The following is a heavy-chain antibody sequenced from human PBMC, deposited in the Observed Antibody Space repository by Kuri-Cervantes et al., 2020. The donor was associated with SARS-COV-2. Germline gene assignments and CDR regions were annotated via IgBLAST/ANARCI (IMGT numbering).Heavy chain of an antibody. Sequence: SVKVSCKASGYTSTGYYMHWVRQAPGQGLEWMGGIIPVLGTENYAPKFQGRVTITADESTSTAYMGLSSLRSEDTAVYYCALGYWGSGYPRCYYYMDVWGKGTTVTVSS. CDR2: IIPVLGTE. V-gene: IGHV1-69*13. CDR1: GYTSTGYY. J-gene: IGHJ6*03. CDR3: ALGYWGSGYPRCYYYMDV. D-gene: IGHD3-22*01.